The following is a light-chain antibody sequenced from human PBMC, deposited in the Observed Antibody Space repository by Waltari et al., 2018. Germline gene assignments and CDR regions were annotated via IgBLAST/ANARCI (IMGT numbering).Light chain of an antibody. CDR2: WSS. CDR3: QQYYSTPWT. Sequence: DIVMTQSPDSLAVSLGERATINCKSSPSVLYSSNNKNYLAWYQQKPGQPPKLLISWSSTRESGVPDRFSGSGSGTDFTLTISSLQAEDVAVYYCQQYYSTPWTFGQGTKVEIK. V-gene: IGKV4-1*01. CDR1: PSVLYSSNNKNY. J-gene: IGKJ1*01.